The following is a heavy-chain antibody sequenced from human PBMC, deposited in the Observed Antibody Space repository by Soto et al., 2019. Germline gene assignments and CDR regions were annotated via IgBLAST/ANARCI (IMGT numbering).Heavy chain of an antibody. J-gene: IGHJ3*02. CDR3: ARELKLERFRLETDAFDI. CDR2: ISAYNGNT. CDR1: GYTFTSYG. V-gene: IGHV1-18*01. D-gene: IGHD1-1*01. Sequence: QVQLVQSXXXXKKXXASVKVSCKASGYTFTSYGISWVRQAPGQGLEWMGWISAYNGNTNYAQKLQGRVTMTTDTSTSTAYMELRSLRSDDTAVYYCARELKLERFRLETDAFDIWGQGTMVTVSS.